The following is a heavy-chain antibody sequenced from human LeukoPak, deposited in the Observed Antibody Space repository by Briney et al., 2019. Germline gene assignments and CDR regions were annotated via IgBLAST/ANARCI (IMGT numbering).Heavy chain of an antibody. CDR3: AKVGRSGWPLDN. Sequence: GGSLRLSCAASGFTFTYYWMSWVRQAPGKGLEWVANINQDDTQEYYVDSVKGRFAISKDNAKNSLYLQMNSLRVEDTAVYYCAKVGRSGWPLDNWGQGTLVTVSS. CDR2: INQDDTQE. V-gene: IGHV3-7*01. CDR1: GFTFTYYW. D-gene: IGHD6-19*01. J-gene: IGHJ4*02.